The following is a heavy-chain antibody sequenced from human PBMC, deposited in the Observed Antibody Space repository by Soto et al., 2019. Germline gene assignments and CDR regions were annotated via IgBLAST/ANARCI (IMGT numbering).Heavy chain of an antibody. CDR1: GFTFGIHA. D-gene: IGHD2-15*01. Sequence: LRLSCAASGFTFGIHAMIWVRQAPGKGLEWVSFISASGGSTYYADSVKGRFTISRDNSKKTLYLQMNSLSGEDTAVYYCGKGSAATNYFYYATDVWGQGTTVTVSS. V-gene: IGHV3-23*01. CDR3: GKGSAATNYFYYATDV. J-gene: IGHJ6*02. CDR2: ISASGGST.